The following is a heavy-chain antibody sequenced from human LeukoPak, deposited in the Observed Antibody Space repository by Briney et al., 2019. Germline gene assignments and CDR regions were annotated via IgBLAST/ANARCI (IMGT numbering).Heavy chain of an antibody. CDR1: GYTFTAQF. V-gene: IGHV1-2*02. J-gene: IGHJ4*02. CDR2: IDPPSGVP. Sequence: ASVKVSCKASGYTFTAQFIHWLRQAPGEGLEWMGWIDPPSGVPHYAQKFQDTVTLTRDTSTGTAYMELHRLQSDDTAVYYCARSGFSTGFYLDFWGQGTLISVSS. D-gene: IGHD6-19*01. CDR3: ARSGFSTGFYLDF.